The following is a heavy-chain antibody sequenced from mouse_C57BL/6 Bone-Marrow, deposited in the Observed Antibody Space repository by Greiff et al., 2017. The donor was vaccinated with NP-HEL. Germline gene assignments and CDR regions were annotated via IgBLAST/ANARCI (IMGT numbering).Heavy chain of an antibody. CDR3: ARGHY. CDR1: GSTFTGYW. Sequence: QVQLQQSGAELMKPGASVKLSCKATGSTFTGYWIALVKPRPCHCLAFLFALLPGRCITNYNEKFKGKATFTADTSSNTAYMQLSSLTTEDSAIYYCARGHYWGQGTTLTVSS. J-gene: IGHJ2*01. V-gene: IGHV1-9*01. CDR2: LLPGRCIT.